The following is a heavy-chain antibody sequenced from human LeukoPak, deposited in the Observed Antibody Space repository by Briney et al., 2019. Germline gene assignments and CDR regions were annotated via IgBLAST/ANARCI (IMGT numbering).Heavy chain of an antibody. CDR1: GFSLSTSGVN. Sequence: SGPTLVKPTQTLTLTCTFSGFSLSTSGVNVGWIRQPPGKALEWLALIYWNDDKRYSPSLKSRLTITKDTSKNQVVLTMTNMDPVDTATYYCALPQTSQLWLPVWGRPPVEYLDYWGQGTLVTVSS. J-gene: IGHJ4*02. D-gene: IGHD5-18*01. CDR3: ALPQTSQLWLPVWGRPPVEYLDY. CDR2: IYWNDDK. V-gene: IGHV2-5*01.